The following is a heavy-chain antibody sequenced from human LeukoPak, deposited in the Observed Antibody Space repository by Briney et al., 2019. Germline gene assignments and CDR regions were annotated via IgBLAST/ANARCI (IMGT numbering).Heavy chain of an antibody. CDR1: GFTFSNYG. CDR2: MWYDGSHK. Sequence: PGGSLRLSCAASGFTFSNYGLHWVRQAPGKGLEWVAVMWYDGSHKYYADSVRGRFTISRDNSKNTLYVQVNSLGTEDTAAYYCAKGSYYDSSGSFYFDYWGQGTLVTVSS. J-gene: IGHJ4*02. CDR3: AKGSYYDSSGSFYFDY. D-gene: IGHD3-22*01. V-gene: IGHV3-33*06.